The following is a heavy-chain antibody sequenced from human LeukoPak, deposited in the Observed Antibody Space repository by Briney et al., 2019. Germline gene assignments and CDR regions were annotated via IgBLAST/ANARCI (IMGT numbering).Heavy chain of an antibody. V-gene: IGHV3-9*01. CDR3: ARTPTLPSYYDSSGPFDY. CDR1: GFTFDDYA. CDR2: ISWNSGSI. Sequence: PGGSLRLSCAASGFTFDDYAMHWVRQAPGKGLEWVSGISWNSGSIGYADSVKGRFTISRDNAKNSLYLQMNSLRAEDTALYYCARTPTLPSYYDSSGPFDYWGQGTLVTVSS. J-gene: IGHJ4*02. D-gene: IGHD3-22*01.